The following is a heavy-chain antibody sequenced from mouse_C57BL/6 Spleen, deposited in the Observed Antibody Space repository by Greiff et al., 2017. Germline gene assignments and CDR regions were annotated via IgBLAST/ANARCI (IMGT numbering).Heavy chain of an antibody. CDR2: INPNNGGT. CDR1: GYTFTDYY. J-gene: IGHJ1*03. D-gene: IGHD2-1*01. V-gene: IGHV1-26*01. CDR3: ARYRYYGPENFDV. Sequence: VQLQQSGPELVKPGASVKISCKASGYTFTDYYMNWVKQSHGQSLEWIGDINPNNGGTSYNQKFKGKATLTVDKSSSTAYMELRSLTSEDSTVYYCARYRYYGPENFDVWGTGTTVTGSS.